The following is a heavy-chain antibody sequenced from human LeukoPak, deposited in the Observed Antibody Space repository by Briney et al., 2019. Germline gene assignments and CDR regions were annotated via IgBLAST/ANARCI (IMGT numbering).Heavy chain of an antibody. CDR3: ARVANKTYGY. V-gene: IGHV1-2*02. J-gene: IGHJ4*02. D-gene: IGHD2-21*01. Sequence: ASVKVSCKASGYTFTSYDINWVRQAPGQGLEWMGWINPNSGGTNYAQKFQGRVTMTRDTSISTAYMELSRLRSDDTAVYYCARVANKTYGYWGQGTLVTVSS. CDR2: INPNSGGT. CDR1: GYTFTSYD.